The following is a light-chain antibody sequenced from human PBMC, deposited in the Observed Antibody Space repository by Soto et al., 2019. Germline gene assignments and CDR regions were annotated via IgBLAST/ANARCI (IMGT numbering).Light chain of an antibody. CDR3: QQYHNWPIT. J-gene: IGKJ5*01. V-gene: IGKV3-15*01. CDR2: GAS. CDR1: QSVSSN. Sequence: EIVMSQSLATLSVYPGERATLSCRASQSVSSNLAWYQQKPGQAPRLLIYGASTRATGIPARFSGSGSGTEFTLTISSLQSEDFAVYYCQQYHNWPITFGQGTRLAIK.